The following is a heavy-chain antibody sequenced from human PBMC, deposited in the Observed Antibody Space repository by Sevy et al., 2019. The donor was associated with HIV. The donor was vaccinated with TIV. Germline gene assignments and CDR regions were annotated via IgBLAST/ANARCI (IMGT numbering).Heavy chain of an antibody. CDR1: GYTFTGYY. CDR3: ARFPVASIAVAGGFYYYGMDV. D-gene: IGHD6-19*01. CDR2: INPNSGGT. Sequence: ASVKVSCKASGYTFTGYYMHWVRQAPGQGLEWMGWINPNSGGTNDAQKFQGRVTMTRDTSISTAYMELSRLRSDDTAVYYCARFPVASIAVAGGFYYYGMDVWGQGTTVTVSS. V-gene: IGHV1-2*02. J-gene: IGHJ6*02.